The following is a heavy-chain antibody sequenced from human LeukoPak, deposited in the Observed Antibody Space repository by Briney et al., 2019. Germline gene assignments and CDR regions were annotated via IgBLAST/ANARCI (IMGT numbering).Heavy chain of an antibody. CDR1: GFTFSTYS. CDR2: ITSSSTI. V-gene: IGHV3-48*02. Sequence: GGSLRLSCAASGFTFSTYSMNWVRQAPGKGLEWVSYITSSSTIYYADSVRGRFTISRDNAKNSLYLQMNSLRDEDTAVYYCARVDWMIGAFDIWGQGTMVTVSS. CDR3: ARVDWMIGAFDI. J-gene: IGHJ3*02. D-gene: IGHD3-22*01.